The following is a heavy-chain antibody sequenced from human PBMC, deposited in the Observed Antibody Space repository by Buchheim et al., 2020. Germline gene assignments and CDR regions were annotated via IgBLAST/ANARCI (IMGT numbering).Heavy chain of an antibody. CDR1: GGSLSSYY. D-gene: IGHD3-22*01. CDR2: IYYSGSA. Sequence: QVQLQESGPGLVKPSETLSLTCTVSGGSLSSYYWSWIRQPPGKGLEWIGYIYYSGSANYNPSLKSRVTMSVATSQNQVSLKLSSVTAADAAVYYCARLSFGSGYYSGSYYYGMDVWGQGTT. CDR3: ARLSFGSGYYSGSYYYGMDV. V-gene: IGHV4-59*01. J-gene: IGHJ6*02.